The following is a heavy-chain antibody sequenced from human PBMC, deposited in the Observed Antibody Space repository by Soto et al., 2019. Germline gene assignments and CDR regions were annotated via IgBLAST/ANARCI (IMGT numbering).Heavy chain of an antibody. V-gene: IGHV4-39*01. CDR1: GGSIRNRSDS. CDR2: IYYSGST. D-gene: IGHD2-21*01. J-gene: IGHJ3*02. CDR3: ARLEGYSGSRVVDI. Sequence: SETLSLASPHSGGSIRNRSDSSVWIRYPPGKGLEWIGSIYYSGSTYYNPSLKSRVTISVDTSKNQFSLKLSSVTAADTAVYYCARLEGYSGSRVVDIWGQGTMVTVSS.